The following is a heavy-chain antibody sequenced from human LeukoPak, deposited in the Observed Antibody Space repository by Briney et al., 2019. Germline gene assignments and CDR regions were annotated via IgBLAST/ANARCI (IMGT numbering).Heavy chain of an antibody. J-gene: IGHJ4*02. D-gene: IGHD6-13*01. CDR2: ISYDGSDK. CDR3: AKDRSSPAIDY. V-gene: IGHV3-30*18. Sequence: GGSLRLSCAGSGLTFNRHGVHWVRQAPGKGLGWVAAISYDGSDKYYADSVKGRFTISRDNSKNTLYLQMIGLRPEDTAIYYCAKDRSSPAIDYWGQGTLVTVSS. CDR1: GLTFNRHG.